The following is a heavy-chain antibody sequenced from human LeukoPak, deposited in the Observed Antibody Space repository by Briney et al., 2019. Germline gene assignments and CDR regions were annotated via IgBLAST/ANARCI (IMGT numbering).Heavy chain of an antibody. D-gene: IGHD3-22*01. J-gene: IGHJ4*02. CDR2: MYYSGST. V-gene: IGHV4-39*01. CDR3: ARHYYDSTGYYYFDY. Sequence: PSETLSLACSVSGGSITGSSYYWGWIRHPPGKGLEWIGSMYYSGSTYYNPSLKSRVTISVDTSKNQFSLKLSSVTAADTAVYYCARHYYDSTGYYYFDYWGQGTLVTVSS. CDR1: GGSITGSSYY.